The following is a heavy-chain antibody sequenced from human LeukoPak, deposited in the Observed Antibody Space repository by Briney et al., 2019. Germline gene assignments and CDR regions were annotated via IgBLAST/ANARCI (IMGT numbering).Heavy chain of an antibody. V-gene: IGHV3-21*01. CDR1: GFTFSSYT. J-gene: IGHJ5*02. CDR2: ISSSSSYI. Sequence: GGSLRLSCAASGFTFSSYTMNWVRQTPEKGLEWVSSISSSSSYIYYADSVKGRFTISRDNAKNSLYLQMNSLRAEDTAVYYCARGDIVLMVYPFDPWGKGTLVTVSS. D-gene: IGHD2-8*01. CDR3: ARGDIVLMVYPFDP.